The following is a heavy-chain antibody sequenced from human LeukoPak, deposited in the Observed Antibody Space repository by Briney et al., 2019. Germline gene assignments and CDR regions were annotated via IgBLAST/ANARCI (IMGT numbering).Heavy chain of an antibody. CDR2: INPNSGGI. J-gene: IGHJ4*02. Sequence: ASVKVSFKTSGYTFTGCYIHWVRQAPGQGLEWMGWINPNSGGINYAQKFQGRVTMTRDTSISTAYMELSRLRSDDTAVYYCARPGSVTIASLIDYWGQGTLVTVSS. D-gene: IGHD4-17*01. CDR3: ARPGSVTIASLIDY. V-gene: IGHV1-2*02. CDR1: GYTFTGCY.